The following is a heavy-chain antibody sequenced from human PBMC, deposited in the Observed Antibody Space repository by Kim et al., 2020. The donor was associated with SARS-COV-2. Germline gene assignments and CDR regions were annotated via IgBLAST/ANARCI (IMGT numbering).Heavy chain of an antibody. D-gene: IGHD6-19*01. CDR3: ARGGIGVTGRLDY. V-gene: IGHV3-48*02. J-gene: IGHJ4*02. CDR2: ISSSSNTI. Sequence: GGSLRLSCTASGFTFSSHSMNWVRQAPGKGLEWVSYISSSSNTIYYADSVKGRFTISRDNAKNSLYLQMNSLRDEDTAVYYCARGGIGVTGRLDYWGLGTLVTVSS. CDR1: GFTFSSHS.